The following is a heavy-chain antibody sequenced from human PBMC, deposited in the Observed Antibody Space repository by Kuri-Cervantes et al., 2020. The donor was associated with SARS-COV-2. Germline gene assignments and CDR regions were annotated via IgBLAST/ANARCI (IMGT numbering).Heavy chain of an antibody. V-gene: IGHV4-38-2*01. Sequence: GSLRLSCAVSGYSISSGYYWGWIRQPPGKGLEWIGEINHSGSTDYNPSLKSRVTISVDTSKNQFSLKLSSVTAADTAVYYCARAAAGNWYFDLWGRGTLVTVSS. J-gene: IGHJ2*01. CDR3: ARAAAGNWYFDL. CDR2: INHSGST. CDR1: GYSISSGYY. D-gene: IGHD6-13*01.